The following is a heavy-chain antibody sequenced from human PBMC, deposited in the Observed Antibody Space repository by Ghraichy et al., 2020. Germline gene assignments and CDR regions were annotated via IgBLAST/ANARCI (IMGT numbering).Heavy chain of an antibody. J-gene: IGHJ5*02. Sequence: ASVKVSCKASGYTFTSYDINWVRQATGQGVEGMGWMNPNSGNTGYAQKFQGRVTMTRNTSISTAYMELSSLRSEDTAVYYCATHYDSSGYYYGGWFDPWGQGTLVTVSS. V-gene: IGHV1-8*01. D-gene: IGHD3-22*01. CDR3: ATHYDSSGYYYGGWFDP. CDR2: MNPNSGNT. CDR1: GYTFTSYD.